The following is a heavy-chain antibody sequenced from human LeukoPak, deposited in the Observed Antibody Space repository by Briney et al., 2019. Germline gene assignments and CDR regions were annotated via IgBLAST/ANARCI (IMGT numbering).Heavy chain of an antibody. CDR3: ARVGIVTGDWYFDL. CDR2: INAGNGNT. V-gene: IGHV1-3*01. CDR1: GYTFTSYA. D-gene: IGHD3-22*01. Sequence: ASVKVSCKASGYTFTSYAMHWVRQAPGQRLEWMGWINAGNGNTKYSQKFQGRVTITRDTSASTAYMELSSLRSEDTAVYYCARVGIVTGDWYFDLWGRGTLVTVSS. J-gene: IGHJ2*01.